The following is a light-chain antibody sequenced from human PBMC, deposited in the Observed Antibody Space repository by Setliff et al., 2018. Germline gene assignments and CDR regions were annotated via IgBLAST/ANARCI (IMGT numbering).Light chain of an antibody. CDR2: GDN. CDR3: SSYTSSRTYL. CDR1: SSNLGAGFS. Sequence: QSVLTQPPSVSGAPGQRVSISCTGTSSNLGAGFSVHWYQQLPGTAPKLLISGDNNRPSGVPDRFSGSKSGNTASLTISGLQAEDEADYYCSSYTSSRTYLFGTGTKGTVL. V-gene: IGLV1-40*01. J-gene: IGLJ1*01.